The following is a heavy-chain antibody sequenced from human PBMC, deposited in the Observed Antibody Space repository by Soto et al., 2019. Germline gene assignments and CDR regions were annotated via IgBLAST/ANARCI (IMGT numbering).Heavy chain of an antibody. Sequence: GGSLRLSXAASGFTFSSYAMSWVRQAPGKGLEWVSAISGSGGSTYYADSVKGRFTISRDNSKNTLYLQMNSLRAEDTAVYYCAKGIQLWSQSFDYWGQGTLVTVSS. CDR2: ISGSGGST. J-gene: IGHJ4*02. CDR3: AKGIQLWSQSFDY. V-gene: IGHV3-23*01. CDR1: GFTFSSYA. D-gene: IGHD5-18*01.